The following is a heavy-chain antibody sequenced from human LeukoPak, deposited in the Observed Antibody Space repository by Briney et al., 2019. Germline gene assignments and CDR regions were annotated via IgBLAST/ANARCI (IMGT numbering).Heavy chain of an antibody. CDR3: ARDLEYHDFWSGYYPYYYYGMDV. CDR1: GYTFTSYA. J-gene: IGHJ6*02. CDR2: INAGNGNT. D-gene: IGHD3-3*01. Sequence: GASVNVSCKASGYTFTSYAMHWVRQAPGQRLEWMGWINAGNGNTKYSQKFQGRVTITRDTSASTAYMELSSLRSEDTAVYYCARDLEYHDFWSGYYPYYYYGMDVWGQGTTVTVSS. V-gene: IGHV1-3*01.